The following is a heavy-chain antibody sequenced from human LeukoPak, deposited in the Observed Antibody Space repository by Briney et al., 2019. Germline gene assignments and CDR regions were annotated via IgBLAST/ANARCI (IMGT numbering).Heavy chain of an antibody. CDR2: IYYSGST. CDR1: GGSISSGGYY. V-gene: IGHV4-31*03. CDR3: ARGGPYSESYFDS. Sequence: SETLSLTCTVSGGSISSGGYYWSWIRQHPGKGLEWIGYIYYSGSTYYNPSLKSRVTISVDTSKNQFSLKLSSVTAADTAVYYCARGGPYSESYFDSWGQGTLVTVSS. D-gene: IGHD1-26*01. J-gene: IGHJ4*02.